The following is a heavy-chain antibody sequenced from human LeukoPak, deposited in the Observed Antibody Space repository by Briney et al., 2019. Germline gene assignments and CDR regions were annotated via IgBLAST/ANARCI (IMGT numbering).Heavy chain of an antibody. J-gene: IGHJ4*02. CDR2: INSDGSST. CDR1: GFTFSSYA. V-gene: IGHV3-74*01. D-gene: IGHD3-16*02. CDR3: ARVAYDYVWGSYRYHNYFDY. Sequence: PGGSLRLSCAASGFTFSSYAMSWVRQAPGKGLVWVSRINSDGSSTSYADSVKGRFTISRDNAKNTLYLQMNSLRAEDTAVYYCARVAYDYVWGSYRYHNYFDYWGQGTLVTVSS.